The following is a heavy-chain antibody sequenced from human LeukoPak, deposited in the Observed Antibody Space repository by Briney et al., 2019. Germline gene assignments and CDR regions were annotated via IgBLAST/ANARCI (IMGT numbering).Heavy chain of an antibody. Sequence: AASVKVSCKASGYTFTSYGINWVRQAPGQGLEWMGWINPNSGGTNYAQKFQGRVTMTRDTSISTAYMELSRLRSDDTAVYYCARDLATAAGIGGFDYWGQGTLVTVSS. CDR1: GYTFTSYG. V-gene: IGHV1-2*02. J-gene: IGHJ4*02. D-gene: IGHD6-13*01. CDR3: ARDLATAAGIGGFDY. CDR2: INPNSGGT.